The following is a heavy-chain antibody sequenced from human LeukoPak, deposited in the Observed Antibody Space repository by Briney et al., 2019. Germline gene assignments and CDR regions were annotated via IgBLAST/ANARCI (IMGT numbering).Heavy chain of an antibody. CDR3: ARGRGSSWYYFDS. Sequence: SETLSLTCTVSGGSISSYYWSWVRQPAGKGLEWIGRIYASGNTNYNPTLKGRVTMTVDTSKNQFSLNLSSVTAADTAVYYCARGRGSSWYYFDSWGQGTLVTVSS. CDR1: GGSISSYY. V-gene: IGHV4-4*07. CDR2: IYASGNT. J-gene: IGHJ4*02. D-gene: IGHD6-13*01.